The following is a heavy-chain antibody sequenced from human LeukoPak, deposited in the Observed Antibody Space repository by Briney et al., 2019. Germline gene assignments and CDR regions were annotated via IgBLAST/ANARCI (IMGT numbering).Heavy chain of an antibody. D-gene: IGHD3-10*01. CDR1: GGSISSYY. V-gene: IGHV4-59*01. CDR2: IYYSGST. CDR3: ARTPYGQDAFDI. J-gene: IGHJ3*02. Sequence: SETLSLTCTVSGGSISSYYWSWIRQPPGKGLEWTGYIYYSGSTNYNPSLKSRVTISVDTSKNQFSLKLSSVTAADTAVYYCARTPYGQDAFDIWGQGTMVTVSS.